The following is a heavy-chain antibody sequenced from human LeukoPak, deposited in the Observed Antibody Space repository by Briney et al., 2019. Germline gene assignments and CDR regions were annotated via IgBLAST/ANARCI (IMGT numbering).Heavy chain of an antibody. J-gene: IGHJ4*02. V-gene: IGHV1-2*02. Sequence: ASVKVSCKASGYTFTGYYMHWVRQAPGQGLEWMGWINPNSGGTNYAQKFQGRVTMTRDTSISTAYMELSRLRSDDTAVYYCARDLGYCSAGSCYEFDYWGQGTLVTVSS. CDR1: GYTFTGYY. CDR2: INPNSGGT. CDR3: ARDLGYCSAGSCYEFDY. D-gene: IGHD2-15*01.